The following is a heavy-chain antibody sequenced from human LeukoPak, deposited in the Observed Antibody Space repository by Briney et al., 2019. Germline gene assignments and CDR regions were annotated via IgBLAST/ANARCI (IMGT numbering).Heavy chain of an antibody. CDR1: GGSIGTYY. V-gene: IGHV4-59*01. CDR2: IYYTGST. D-gene: IGHD6-13*01. Sequence: PSETLSLTCTVSGGSIGTYYWTWIRQPPGKGLEWIGYIYYTGSTNYNPSLKSRVTISVDTSKNQFSLKLSSVTAADTAVYYCARTGSWYKYFDYWGQGALVTVSS. J-gene: IGHJ4*02. CDR3: ARTGSWYKYFDY.